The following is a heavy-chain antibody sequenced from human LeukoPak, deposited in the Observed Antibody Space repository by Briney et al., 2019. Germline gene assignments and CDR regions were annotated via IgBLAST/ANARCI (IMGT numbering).Heavy chain of an antibody. D-gene: IGHD4-17*01. CDR1: GFPLSSHG. Sequence: GGSLRLSCAASGFPLSSHGMSWVRQAPGKGLEWVSGIIGGGGSTYYADSVKGRFTISRDNSKNTLYLQMNSLRAEDTAVYYCARDDHDYAPRGYYMDVWGKGTTVTVSS. V-gene: IGHV3-23*01. CDR2: IIGGGGST. CDR3: ARDDHDYAPRGYYMDV. J-gene: IGHJ6*03.